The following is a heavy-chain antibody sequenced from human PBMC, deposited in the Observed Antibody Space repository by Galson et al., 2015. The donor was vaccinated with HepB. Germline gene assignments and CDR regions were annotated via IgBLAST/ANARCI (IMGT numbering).Heavy chain of an antibody. D-gene: IGHD5-12*01. Sequence: QSGAEVKNPGDSLKISCKGSGYTFTNYWIGWVRQMPGKGLEWMGILYPGGSEIRYSPSFQGQVTISADNSNSTAYLQWNNLKASDTAIYYCARPYAFSGSFHFDYWGQGT. CDR1: GYTFTNYW. CDR3: ARPYAFSGSFHFDY. CDR2: LYPGGSEI. J-gene: IGHJ4*02. V-gene: IGHV5-51*01.